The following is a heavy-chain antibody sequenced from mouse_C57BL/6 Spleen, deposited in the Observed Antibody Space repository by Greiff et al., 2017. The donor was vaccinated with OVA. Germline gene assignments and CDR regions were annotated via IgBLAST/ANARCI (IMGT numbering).Heavy chain of an antibody. CDR3: ARSFDGYYFDY. CDR2: INPSTGGT. V-gene: IGHV1-42*01. D-gene: IGHD2-3*01. Sequence: VQLKESGPELVKPGASVKISCKASGYSFTGYYMNWVKQSPEKSLEWIGEINPSTGGTTYNQKFKAKATLTVDKSSSTAYMQLKSLTSEDSAVYYCARSFDGYYFDYWGQGTTLTVSS. CDR1: GYSFTGYY. J-gene: IGHJ2*01.